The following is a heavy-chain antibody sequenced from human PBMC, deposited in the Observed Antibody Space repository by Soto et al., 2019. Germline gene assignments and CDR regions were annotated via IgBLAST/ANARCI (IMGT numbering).Heavy chain of an antibody. V-gene: IGHV3-66*01. CDR1: GLIVSSTY. J-gene: IGHJ3*02. CDR2: ISNGGDT. D-gene: IGHD2-15*01. Sequence: EVQLVESGGGLVQPGGSLRLSCAASGLIVSSTYMSWVRQAPGKGLEWVSVISNGGDTHYADSVKGRFSLSRDISNNTLHLQMSSLRVEDTAVYYCAREPRYCSGGSCSITGDAFDIWGQGIMVTVSS. CDR3: AREPRYCSGGSCSITGDAFDI.